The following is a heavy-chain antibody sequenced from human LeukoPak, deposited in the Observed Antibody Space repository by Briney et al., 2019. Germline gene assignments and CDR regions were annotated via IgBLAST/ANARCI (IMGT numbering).Heavy chain of an antibody. CDR3: ARGAGKYYCHGMDV. Sequence: SETLPLTCTVSGGSISSSYWSWIRQPPGKGLEWIGHIYYSGYTNFTPSLKSRVTLSLDTSRNQFSLKLISVTAADTAVYYCARGAGKYYCHGMDVWGQGTTVTVSS. CDR1: GGSISSSY. V-gene: IGHV4-59*01. J-gene: IGHJ6*02. CDR2: IYYSGYT.